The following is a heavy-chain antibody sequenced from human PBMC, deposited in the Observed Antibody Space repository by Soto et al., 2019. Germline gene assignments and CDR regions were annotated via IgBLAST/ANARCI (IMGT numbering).Heavy chain of an antibody. V-gene: IGHV1-18*01. CDR3: ARVTRVRGPALSDDY. J-gene: IGHJ4*02. Sequence: VASVKVSCKASGYTFTSYGISWVRQAPGQGLEWMGWISAYNGNTNYAQKLQGRVTMTADTSTSTAYMELRSLRSDDTAVYYCARVTRVRGPALSDDYWGQGTMVTVSS. D-gene: IGHD3-10*01. CDR1: GYTFTSYG. CDR2: ISAYNGNT.